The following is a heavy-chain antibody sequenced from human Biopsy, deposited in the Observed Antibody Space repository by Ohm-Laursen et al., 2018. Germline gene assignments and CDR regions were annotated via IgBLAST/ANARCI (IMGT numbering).Heavy chain of an antibody. V-gene: IGHV1-8*01. Sequence: ASSVKVSCKASGYTFTSHDLNWVRQATGQGLEWMGWMSPNTGNTVYAQRFQDRVTMTSDTSTGTAYMELTSLTSDDTAVYFCARWETTLGRSLDSWGQGTLVAVSS. CDR1: GYTFTSHD. J-gene: IGHJ4*02. CDR3: ARWETTLGRSLDS. D-gene: IGHD1-26*01. CDR2: MSPNTGNT.